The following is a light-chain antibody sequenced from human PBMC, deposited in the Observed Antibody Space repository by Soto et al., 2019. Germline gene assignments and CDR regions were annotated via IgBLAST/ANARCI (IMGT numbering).Light chain of an antibody. CDR3: QQRSNSPRST. Sequence: EIVLTQSPATLSLSPGERATLSCRASQSVSSYLTWYQQKPGQAPRLLIYDASNRATGIPARFSGSGSGTDCTLTTSRLEPVDFAVYYCQQRSNSPRSTFGQGTRLEIK. J-gene: IGKJ5*01. CDR2: DAS. CDR1: QSVSSY. V-gene: IGKV3-11*01.